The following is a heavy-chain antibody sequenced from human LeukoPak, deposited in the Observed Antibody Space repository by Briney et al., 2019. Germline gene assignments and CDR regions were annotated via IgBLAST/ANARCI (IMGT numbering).Heavy chain of an antibody. J-gene: IGHJ4*02. CDR3: AGLEGRYSTDWFYFFDY. V-gene: IGHV4-4*02. CDR2: MYLGGTT. D-gene: IGHD6-19*01. Sequence: PSETLSLTCIVSGGSISSLNLWSWLRQPPGQGLEWIGEMYLGGTTNFNPSLKSRVTILIDKSKNQLSLQLASVTAADTAVYYCAGLEGRYSTDWFYFFDYWGQGALVTVSS. CDR1: GGSISSLNL.